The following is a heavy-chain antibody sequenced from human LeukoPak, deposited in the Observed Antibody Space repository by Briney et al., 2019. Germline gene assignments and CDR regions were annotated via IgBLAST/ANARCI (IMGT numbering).Heavy chain of an antibody. CDR1: GGTFSSYA. D-gene: IGHD3-3*01. CDR2: IIHIFGTA. Sequence: SVTLSCKASGGTFSSYAISWVRQAPGQGLEWMGGIIHIFGTANYAKKVQGRITITTEESTSTAYMELSSLRSEDTALYYCARARGIFGVDRDLYYYYMDVWGKGTTVTVSS. V-gene: IGHV1-69*05. CDR3: ARARGIFGVDRDLYYYYMDV. J-gene: IGHJ6*03.